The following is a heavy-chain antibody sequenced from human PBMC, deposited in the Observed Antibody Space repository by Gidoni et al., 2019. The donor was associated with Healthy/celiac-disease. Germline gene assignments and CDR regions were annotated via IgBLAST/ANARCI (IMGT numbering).Heavy chain of an antibody. CDR1: GFTFDDYA. CDR2: ISWNSGSI. V-gene: IGHV3-9*01. J-gene: IGHJ6*02. Sequence: EVQLVESGGGLVQPGRSLRLSCAASGFTFDDYAMHWVRQAPGKGLEWVSGISWNSGSIGYADSVKGRFTISRDNAKNSLYLQMNSLRAEDTALYYCAKDRGVGATPYYYYYYGMDVWGQGTTVTVSS. D-gene: IGHD1-26*01. CDR3: AKDRGVGATPYYYYYYGMDV.